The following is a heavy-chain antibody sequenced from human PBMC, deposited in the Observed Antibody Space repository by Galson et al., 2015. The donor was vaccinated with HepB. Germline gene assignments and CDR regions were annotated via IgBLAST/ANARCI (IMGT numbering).Heavy chain of an antibody. J-gene: IGHJ6*02. CDR2: ISYDGSNK. D-gene: IGHD2-2*01. CDR3: ARSLDIVVVPAAISDYYYYGMDV. V-gene: IGHV3-30-3*01. CDR1: GFTFSSYA. Sequence: SLRLSCAASGFTFSSYAMHWVRQAPGKGLEWVAVISYDGSNKYYADSVKGRFTISRDNSKNTPYLQMNSLRAEDTAVYYCARSLDIVVVPAAISDYYYYGMDVWGQGTTVTVSS.